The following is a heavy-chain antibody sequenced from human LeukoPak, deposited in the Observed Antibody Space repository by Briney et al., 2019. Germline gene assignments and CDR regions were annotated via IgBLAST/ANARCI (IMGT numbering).Heavy chain of an antibody. Sequence: SETLSLTCTVSGYSISSGYYWGWIRQPAGKGLEWIGHIYASGSTNYNPSLKSRVTMSVDTSKNQFSLELSSVTAADTAVYYCARGPPDYAFDIWGQGTMVTVSS. V-gene: IGHV4-4*07. CDR3: ARGPPDYAFDI. D-gene: IGHD1-14*01. CDR1: GYSISSGYY. J-gene: IGHJ3*02. CDR2: IYASGST.